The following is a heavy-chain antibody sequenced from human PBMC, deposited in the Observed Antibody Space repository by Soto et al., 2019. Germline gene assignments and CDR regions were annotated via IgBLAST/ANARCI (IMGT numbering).Heavy chain of an antibody. CDR3: AKVERMGAGRSDPDIN. J-gene: IGHJ4*02. V-gene: IGHV3-23*01. CDR2: ISGSGGIT. D-gene: IGHD1-26*01. CDR1: GFIFSSYA. Sequence: EVQLLESGGGLVQPGGSLRLSCAASGFIFSSYAMSWVRQAPGKGLEWVSAISGSGGITYYADSVKGRFTISRDISGTTLYLQMNSLRAEDTAVYYCAKVERMGAGRSDPDINWGQGTLVTVSS.